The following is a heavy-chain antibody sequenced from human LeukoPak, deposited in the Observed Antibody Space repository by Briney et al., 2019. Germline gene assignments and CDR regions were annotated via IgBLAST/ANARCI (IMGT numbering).Heavy chain of an antibody. CDR1: GGSISSYY. CDR3: ATFRGSGYWD. J-gene: IGHJ4*02. V-gene: IGHV4-59*08. CDR2: IYYSGST. Sequence: TSETLSLTCTVSGGSISSYYWSWIRQPPGKGLEWIGYIYYSGSTNYNPSLKSRVTISVDTSKNQFSLKLSSVTAADTAVYYCATFRGSGYWDWGQGTLVTVSS. D-gene: IGHD3-22*01.